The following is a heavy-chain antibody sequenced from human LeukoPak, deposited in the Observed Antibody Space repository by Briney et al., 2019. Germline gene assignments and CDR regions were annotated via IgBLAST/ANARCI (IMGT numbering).Heavy chain of an antibody. CDR3: VKASSDYYYDS. D-gene: IGHD3-22*01. V-gene: IGHV3-64D*06. Sequence: GGSLGLSCSASGFTFSTYAMHWVRQAPGKGLEYVSAISSKGDSTFYADSVKGRFTISRDNSKNTLYLQMSSLRTEDTAVYYCVKASSDYYYDSWGQGTLVTVSS. CDR2: ISSKGDST. J-gene: IGHJ5*01. CDR1: GFTFSTYA.